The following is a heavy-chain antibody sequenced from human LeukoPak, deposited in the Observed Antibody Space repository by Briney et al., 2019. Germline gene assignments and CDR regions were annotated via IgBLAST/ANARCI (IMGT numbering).Heavy chain of an antibody. CDR2: INAYNGDT. D-gene: IGHD1-1*01. J-gene: IGHJ4*01. CDR1: GYTFTSYG. CDR3: ARTKGRLGNYFDY. Sequence: ASVKVSCKASGYTFTSYGITWVRQAPGQGLEWMGWINAYNGDTKYAPKLQGRVTMTTDTSTGTAYMELRSLTFDDTAVYYCARTKGRLGNYFDYWGHGTLVTVSS. V-gene: IGHV1-18*01.